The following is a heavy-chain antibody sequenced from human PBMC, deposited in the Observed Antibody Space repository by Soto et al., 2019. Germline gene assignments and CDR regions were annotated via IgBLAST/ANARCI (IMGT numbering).Heavy chain of an antibody. V-gene: IGHV1-8*01. CDR1: GYTFADYD. Sequence: GASVKVSCKASGYTFADYDIIWVRQATGQGLEWMGWMNANSANTGYARKFQGRVTMTWDSSISTGYMELSSLRSEDTAVYYCARGYYDSSGYYPIDYWGQGTLVTVSS. J-gene: IGHJ4*02. CDR3: ARGYYDSSGYYPIDY. D-gene: IGHD3-22*01. CDR2: MNANSANT.